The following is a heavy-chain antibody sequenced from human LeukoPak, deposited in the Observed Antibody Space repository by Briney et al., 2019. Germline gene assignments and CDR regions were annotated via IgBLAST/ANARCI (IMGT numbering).Heavy chain of an antibody. CDR2: IIPIFGTA. J-gene: IGHJ4*02. D-gene: IGHD3-10*01. V-gene: IGHV1-69*13. CDR3: ARETMVRGVTAFDY. Sequence: SVKVSCKASGGTFSSYAISWVRQAPGQGLEWMGGIIPIFGTANYAQKFQGRVTITADESTSTAYMELSSLRSEDTAVYYCARETMVRGVTAFDYWGKGTLVTVSS. CDR1: GGTFSSYA.